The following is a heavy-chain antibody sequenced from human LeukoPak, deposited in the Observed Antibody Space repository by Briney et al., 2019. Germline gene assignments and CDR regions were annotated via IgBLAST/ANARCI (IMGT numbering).Heavy chain of an antibody. CDR3: ARDLLRFLEWLPKYYYYYYGMDV. D-gene: IGHD3-3*01. Sequence: ASVKVSCKASGYTFTSYGISWVRQAPGQGLEWMGWISAYNGNTNYAQKLQGRVTMTTDTSTSTAYMELRSLRSDDTAMYYCARDLLRFLEWLPKYYYYYYGMDVWGQGTTVTVSS. CDR1: GYTFTSYG. CDR2: ISAYNGNT. V-gene: IGHV1-18*01. J-gene: IGHJ6*02.